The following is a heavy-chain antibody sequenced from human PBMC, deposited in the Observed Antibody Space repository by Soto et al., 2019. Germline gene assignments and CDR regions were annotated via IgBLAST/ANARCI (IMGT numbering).Heavy chain of an antibody. CDR1: GFTFSSYG. CDR2: ISYDGSNK. J-gene: IGHJ6*04. Sequence: GGSLRLSCAASGFTFSSYGMHWVRQAPGKGLEWVAVISYDGSNKYYADSVKGRFTISRDNSKNTLYLQMNSLRAEDTAVYYCAKNFSSKNDFGLPHNYYVLAFGAKGTPDTVPP. D-gene: IGHD3-3*01. CDR3: AKNFSSKNDFGLPHNYYVLAF. V-gene: IGHV3-30*18.